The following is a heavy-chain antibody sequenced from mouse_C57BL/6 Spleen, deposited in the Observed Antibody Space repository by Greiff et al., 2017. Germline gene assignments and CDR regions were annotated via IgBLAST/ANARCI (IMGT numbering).Heavy chain of an antibody. V-gene: IGHV1-72*01. CDR3: ASIYYDYDAYFDV. J-gene: IGHJ1*03. CDR1: GYTFTSYW. CDR2: IDPNSGGT. Sequence: QVQLLQQPGAELVKPGASVKLSCKASGYTFTSYWMHWVKQRPGRGLEWIGRIDPNSGGTKYNEKFKSKATLTVDKPSSTAYMQLSSLTSEDSAVYYCASIYYDYDAYFDVWGTGTTVTVSS. D-gene: IGHD2-4*01.